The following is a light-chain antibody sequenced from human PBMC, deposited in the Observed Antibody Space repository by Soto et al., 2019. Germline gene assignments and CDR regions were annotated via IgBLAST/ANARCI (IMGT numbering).Light chain of an antibody. CDR2: GAS. Sequence: ELVLTQSPGTLSLSPGERATLSCRASQSVSGNSLAWSRQNRGQAPRLLIYGASSRATGIPDRFSGSGSGTDFTLTISRMEPEDFAVYCCQQYGSSPRTFGQGTKVDIK. CDR3: QQYGSSPRT. V-gene: IGKV3-20*01. CDR1: QSVSGNS. J-gene: IGKJ1*01.